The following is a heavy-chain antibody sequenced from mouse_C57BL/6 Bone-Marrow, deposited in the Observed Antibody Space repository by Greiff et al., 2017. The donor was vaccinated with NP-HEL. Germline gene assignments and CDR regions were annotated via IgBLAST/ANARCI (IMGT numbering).Heavy chain of an antibody. V-gene: IGHV1-59*01. J-gene: IGHJ3*01. CDR3: ARRPFAY. Sequence: QVQLQQPGAELVRPGTSVKLSCKASGYTFTSYWMHWVKQRPGQGLEWIGVIDPSDSYTNYNQKFKGKAPLTVDTSSSTAYMQLSSLTSEDSAVYYCARRPFAYWGQGTLVTVSA. CDR1: GYTFTSYW. CDR2: IDPSDSYT.